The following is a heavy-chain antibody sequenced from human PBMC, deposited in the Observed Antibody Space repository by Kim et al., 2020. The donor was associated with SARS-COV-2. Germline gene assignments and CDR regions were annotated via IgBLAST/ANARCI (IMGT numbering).Heavy chain of an antibody. CDR1: GFTFSSYG. V-gene: IGHV3-33*01. CDR2: IWYDGSNK. CDR3: ARGGDTGRYCSSTSCYSYYYYGMDV. J-gene: IGHJ6*02. Sequence: GGSLRLSCAASGFTFSSYGMHWVRQAPGKGLEWVAVIWYDGSNKYYADSVKGRFTISRDNSKNTLYLQMNSLRAEDTAVYYCARGGDTGRYCSSTSCYSYYYYGMDVWGQGTTVTVSS. D-gene: IGHD2-2*01.